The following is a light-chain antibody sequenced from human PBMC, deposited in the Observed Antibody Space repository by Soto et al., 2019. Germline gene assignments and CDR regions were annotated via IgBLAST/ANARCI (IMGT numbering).Light chain of an antibody. Sequence: DIQMTQSPSSLSSSVGDRVTISCRASQSISSYLNWYQQKPGKAPKLLIYAASSLQSGVPSRFSGSGSGTDFTLTISSLHPEDFATYYGQQSDSPRTWTFGQGTKVEIK. CDR2: AAS. V-gene: IGKV1-39*01. CDR1: QSISSY. J-gene: IGKJ1*01. CDR3: QQSDSPRTWT.